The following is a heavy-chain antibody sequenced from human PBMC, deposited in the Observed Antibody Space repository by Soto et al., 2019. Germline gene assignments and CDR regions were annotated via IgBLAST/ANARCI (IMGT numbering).Heavy chain of an antibody. D-gene: IGHD1-26*01. CDR1: GGTFSSYA. CDR2: IIPIFGTA. CDR3: ARGWERQNWCDP. Sequence: SVKVSCKASGGTFSSYAISWVRQAPGQGLEWMGGIIPIFGTANYAQKCQCRVTITADESTSTAYMELSSLRSEDTAVYYCARGWERQNWCDPWGKGTLVIVSS. J-gene: IGHJ5*02. V-gene: IGHV1-69*13.